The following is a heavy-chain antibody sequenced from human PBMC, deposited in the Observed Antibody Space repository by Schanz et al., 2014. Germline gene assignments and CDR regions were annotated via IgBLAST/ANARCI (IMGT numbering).Heavy chain of an antibody. V-gene: IGHV3-30-3*01. J-gene: IGHJ6*02. CDR2: ISYDGSNK. CDR1: GFTLSSYA. Sequence: VQLLDSGGGLVQPGGSLRLSCAAYGFTLSSYAMHWVRQAPGKGLEWVAVISYDGSNKYYTDSVKGRFTISRDNSENTLYLQMNSLSADDTAVFYCAKGMGYCSGGTCYDYYYYGLDVWGQGTTVTVSS. CDR3: AKGMGYCSGGTCYDYYYYGLDV. D-gene: IGHD2-15*01.